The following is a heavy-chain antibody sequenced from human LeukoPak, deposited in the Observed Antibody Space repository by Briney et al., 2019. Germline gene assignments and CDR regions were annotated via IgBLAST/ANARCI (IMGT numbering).Heavy chain of an antibody. V-gene: IGHV3-23*01. J-gene: IGHJ3*02. CDR3: AKELRKIYYDSSGWSHDAFDI. Sequence: GGSLRLSCAASGFTFSSYAMTWVRQAPGKGLEWVSAISGSGGSTSYADSVNGRFTISRDNSKNTLYLQMNSLRAEDTALYYCAKELRKIYYDSSGWSHDAFDIRGQGTMVTVSS. D-gene: IGHD3-22*01. CDR2: ISGSGGST. CDR1: GFTFSSYA.